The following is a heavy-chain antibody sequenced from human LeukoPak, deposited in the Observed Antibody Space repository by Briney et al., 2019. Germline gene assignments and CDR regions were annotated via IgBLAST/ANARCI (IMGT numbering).Heavy chain of an antibody. D-gene: IGHD3-22*01. Sequence: ASVKVSCKASGYTFTSYYMHWVRQAPGQGLEWMGIINPSGGSTSYAQTFQGRVTMTRDTSPSTVYMELSRLRSEDTAVYYCARDSLGIVVVEYYFDYWGQGTLVTVSS. V-gene: IGHV1-46*01. CDR2: INPSGGST. CDR3: ARDSLGIVVVEYYFDY. CDR1: GYTFTSYY. J-gene: IGHJ4*02.